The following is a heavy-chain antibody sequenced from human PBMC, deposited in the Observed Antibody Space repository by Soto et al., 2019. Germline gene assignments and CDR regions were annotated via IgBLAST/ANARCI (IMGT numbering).Heavy chain of an antibody. Sequence: GGSLRLSCAASGFTFSSYAMSWVRQAPGKGLEWVSAISGSGGSTYYADSVKGRFTISRDNSKNTLYLQMNSLRAEDTAVYYCAKDGNPVPYLTGYYRLGWFDPWGQGTLVTVSS. D-gene: IGHD3-9*01. CDR2: ISGSGGST. J-gene: IGHJ5*02. CDR1: GFTFSSYA. CDR3: AKDGNPVPYLTGYYRLGWFDP. V-gene: IGHV3-23*01.